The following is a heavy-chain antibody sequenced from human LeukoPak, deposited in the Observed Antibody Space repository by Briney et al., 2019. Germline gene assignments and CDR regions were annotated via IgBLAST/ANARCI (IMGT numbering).Heavy chain of an antibody. V-gene: IGHV3-15*01. J-gene: IGHJ4*02. Sequence: TGGSLRLSCAVSGFTFSNAWMSWVRQAPGKGLEWVGRIKSKTDGGTTDYAAPVKGRFTISRDDSKNTLYLQMNSLKTEDTAVYYCWTITGTTYLSLDYWGQGTLVTVSS. CDR2: IKSKTDGGTT. D-gene: IGHD1-20*01. CDR3: WTITGTTYLSLDY. CDR1: GFTFSNAW.